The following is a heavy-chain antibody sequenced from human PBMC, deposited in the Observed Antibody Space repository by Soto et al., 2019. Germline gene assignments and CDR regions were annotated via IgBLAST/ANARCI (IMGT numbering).Heavy chain of an antibody. V-gene: IGHV1-46*01. CDR3: ARELYDSSGYYMGFFDY. J-gene: IGHJ4*02. Sequence: ASVKVSCKASGYTFTSYYMHWVRQAPRQGLEWMGIINPSGGSTSYAQKFQGRVTMTRDTSTSTVYMELSSLRSEDTAVYYCARELYDSSGYYMGFFDYWGQGTLVTVSS. CDR1: GYTFTSYY. CDR2: INPSGGST. D-gene: IGHD3-22*01.